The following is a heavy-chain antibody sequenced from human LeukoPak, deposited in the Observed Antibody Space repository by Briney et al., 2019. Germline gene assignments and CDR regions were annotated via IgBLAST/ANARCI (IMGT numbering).Heavy chain of an antibody. CDR1: GGSISSYY. Sequence: SETLSLTCTVSGGSISSYYWSWIRQPPRKGLEWIGYIYYSGSTNSNPSLESRVTISVDTSRTQFSLKLRSVTAADTAVYYCARHECSGGSCSFDTWGQGTLVTVSS. V-gene: IGHV4-59*08. D-gene: IGHD2-15*01. CDR2: IYYSGST. J-gene: IGHJ5*02. CDR3: ARHECSGGSCSFDT.